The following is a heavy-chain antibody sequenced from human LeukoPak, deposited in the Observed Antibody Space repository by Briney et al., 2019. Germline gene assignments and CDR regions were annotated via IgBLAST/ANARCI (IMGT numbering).Heavy chain of an antibody. D-gene: IGHD4-17*01. Sequence: SETLSLTCTVSGGSVSSGSYYWSWIRQPPGKGLEWIGYIYYSGSTNYNPSLKGRVTISVDTSKNQFSLKLSSVTAADTAVYYCARDYGGTDCWGQGTLVTVSS. J-gene: IGHJ4*02. CDR3: ARDYGGTDC. CDR1: GGSVSSGSYY. V-gene: IGHV4-61*01. CDR2: IYYSGST.